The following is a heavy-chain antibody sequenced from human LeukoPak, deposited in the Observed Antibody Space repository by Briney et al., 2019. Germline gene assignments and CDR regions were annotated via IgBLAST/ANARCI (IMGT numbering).Heavy chain of an antibody. CDR1: GGSISSNSYY. V-gene: IGHV4-61*05. D-gene: IGHD2-8*01. CDR2: IYYSGST. Sequence: WETLSLTCTVSGGSISSNSYYWGWIRQPPGKGLEWIGYIYYSGSTNYNPSLKSRVTISVDTSKNQFSLKLSSVTAADTAVYYCARGGCTNGVCYPFYFDYWGQGTLVTVSS. CDR3: ARGGCTNGVCYPFYFDY. J-gene: IGHJ4*02.